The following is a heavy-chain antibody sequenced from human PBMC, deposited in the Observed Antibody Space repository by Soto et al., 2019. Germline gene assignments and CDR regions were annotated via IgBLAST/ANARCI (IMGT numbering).Heavy chain of an antibody. D-gene: IGHD2-15*01. CDR3: ARSPGATWLFDY. CDR2: ISSSSSYI. V-gene: IGHV3-21*01. Sequence: GGSLRLSCAASGFTFSSYSMNWVRQAPGKGLEWVSSISSSSSYIYYAVSVKGRFTISRDNAKNSLYLQMNSLRAEDTAVYYCARSPGATWLFDYWGQGTLVTVSS. J-gene: IGHJ4*02. CDR1: GFTFSSYS.